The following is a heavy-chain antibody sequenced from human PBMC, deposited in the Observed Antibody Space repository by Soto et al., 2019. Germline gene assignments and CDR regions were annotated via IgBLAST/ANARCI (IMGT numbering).Heavy chain of an antibody. CDR3: ARIRNSSWFDP. D-gene: IGHD2-21*01. J-gene: IGHJ5*02. Sequence: GGSLRLSCAASGFIFNTYTMNWVRQAPGKGLEWVSSISGRSSNIYYADSVKGRFTIPRDNAENSLYLQMNSLRPEDTAVYYCARIRNSSWFDPWGQGTLVTVSS. CDR1: GFIFNTYT. V-gene: IGHV3-21*06. CDR2: ISGRSSNI.